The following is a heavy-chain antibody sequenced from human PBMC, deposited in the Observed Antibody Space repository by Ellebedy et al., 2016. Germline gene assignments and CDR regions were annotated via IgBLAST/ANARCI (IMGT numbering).Heavy chain of an antibody. Sequence: GGSLRLSXVASGFTFSDYNMNWVRQAPGKGLEWVSSISSSGSYTFYADSARGRLTISGDNAKNSLFLQMNSLRAEDTAVYYCARDEGYYDSSGPDYWGQGTLVTVSS. V-gene: IGHV3-21*01. D-gene: IGHD3-22*01. J-gene: IGHJ4*02. CDR1: GFTFSDYN. CDR2: ISSSGSYT. CDR3: ARDEGYYDSSGPDY.